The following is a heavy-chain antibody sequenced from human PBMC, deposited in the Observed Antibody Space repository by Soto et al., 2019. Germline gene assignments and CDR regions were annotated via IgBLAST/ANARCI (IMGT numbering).Heavy chain of an antibody. Sequence: SGPTLVNPTQTPTLTCTFSGFSLSTSGVGVGWIRQPPGKALEWLALIYWDDDKRYSPSLKSRLTITKDTSKNQVVLTMTNMEPVDTATYYCAHSGQRYCSSTSCPQAKYNWFDPWGQGTLVTVSS. D-gene: IGHD2-2*01. J-gene: IGHJ5*02. CDR3: AHSGQRYCSSTSCPQAKYNWFDP. V-gene: IGHV2-5*02. CDR2: IYWDDDK. CDR1: GFSLSTSGVG.